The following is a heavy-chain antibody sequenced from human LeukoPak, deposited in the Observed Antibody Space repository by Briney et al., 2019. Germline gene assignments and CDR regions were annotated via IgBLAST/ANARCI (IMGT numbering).Heavy chain of an antibody. CDR1: GFTFSSYS. Sequence: PGGSLRLSCAASGFTFSSYSMNWVRQAPGKGLEWVSYISSSSSTIYYADSVKGRFTISRDNSKNTLYLQMNSLRAEDTAVYYCAKEYSSGWYVAEYFQHWGQGTLVTVSS. CDR2: ISSSSSTI. V-gene: IGHV3-48*01. J-gene: IGHJ1*01. D-gene: IGHD6-19*01. CDR3: AKEYSSGWYVAEYFQH.